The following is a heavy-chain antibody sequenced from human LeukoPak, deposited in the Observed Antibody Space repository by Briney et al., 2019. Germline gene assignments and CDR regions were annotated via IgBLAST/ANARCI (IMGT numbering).Heavy chain of an antibody. D-gene: IGHD3-10*02. V-gene: IGHV1-8*01. CDR1: GYTFTSYD. CDR3: ATDLPPYYYVRGTPFDI. CDR2: MNPNSGNT. Sequence: ASVKVSCKASGYTFTSYDINWVRQATGQGLEWMGWMNPNSGNTGYAQKFQGRVTMTEDTSTDTAYMELSSLRSEDTAVYYCATDLPPYYYVRGTPFDIWGQGTLVTVSP. J-gene: IGHJ3*02.